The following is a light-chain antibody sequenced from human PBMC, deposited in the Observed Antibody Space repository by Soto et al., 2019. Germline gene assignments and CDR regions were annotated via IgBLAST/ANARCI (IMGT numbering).Light chain of an antibody. CDR2: EVS. CDR3: SSYTNSINYV. J-gene: IGLJ1*01. Sequence: ARKPPASVSWSPGHSITISCTGTSSDVGGYNYVSWYQQHPGKAPKLMIYEVSNRPSGVSYRFSGSKSGNTASLTISGLQTEEHADYYCSSYTNSINYVFGTGTKVTVL. V-gene: IGLV2-14*01. CDR1: SSDVGGYNY.